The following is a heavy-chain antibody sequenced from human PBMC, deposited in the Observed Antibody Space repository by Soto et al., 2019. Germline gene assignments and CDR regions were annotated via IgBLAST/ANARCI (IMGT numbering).Heavy chain of an antibody. CDR2: IYYSGST. J-gene: IGHJ6*03. CDR1: GGSISSSSYY. Sequence: SETLSLTCTVSGGSISSSSYYWGWIRQPPGKGLEWIGSIYYSGSTYYNPSLKSRVTISVDTSKNQFSLKLSSVTAADTAVYYCASGVKAYYDFWSGYSHYYYMDVWGKGTTVTVSS. D-gene: IGHD3-3*01. V-gene: IGHV4-39*01. CDR3: ASGVKAYYDFWSGYSHYYYMDV.